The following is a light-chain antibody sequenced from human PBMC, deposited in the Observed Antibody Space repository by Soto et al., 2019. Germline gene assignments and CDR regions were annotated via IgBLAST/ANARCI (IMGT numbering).Light chain of an antibody. CDR1: TSNIGSNH. V-gene: IGLV1-47*01. J-gene: IGLJ2*01. Sequence: QSVLTQPPSASGTPGQRVTISCSGSTSNIGSNHVYWYQQFPGMAPKLLMYRSDQRPTGVPDRFSGSKFGTSASLAISGPRSEDEVDYSCSARDDSPSGVVFGGGTKLTVL. CDR2: RSD. CDR3: SARDDSPSGVV.